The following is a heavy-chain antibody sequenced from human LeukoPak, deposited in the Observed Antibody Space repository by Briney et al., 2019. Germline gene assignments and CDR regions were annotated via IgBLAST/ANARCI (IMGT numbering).Heavy chain of an antibody. CDR3: ARDGYYYDSSGYASGDY. CDR2: IYYSGST. V-gene: IGHV4-30-4*01. D-gene: IGHD3-22*01. CDR1: GGSISSGDYY. Sequence: SETLSLTCTVSGGSISSGDYYWSWIRQPPGKGLEWIGYIYYSGSTYYNPSLKSRVTISVDTSKNQFSLKLSSVTAADTVVYYCARDGYYYDSSGYASGDYWGQGTLVTVSS. J-gene: IGHJ4*02.